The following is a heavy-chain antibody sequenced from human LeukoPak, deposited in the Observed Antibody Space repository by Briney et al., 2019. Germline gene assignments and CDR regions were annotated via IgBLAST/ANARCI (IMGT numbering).Heavy chain of an antibody. Sequence: GGSLRLSCAASGFTFSAHAIHWVRQTPGKGLEWVAVMSFDGNNKYYADSVKGRFTISRDNSKNTLYLQMNSLKPEDTAVYFCARDGDTAIRGVNFDYWGQGTLVTVSS. CDR1: GFTFSAHA. D-gene: IGHD3-10*01. J-gene: IGHJ4*02. CDR3: ARDGDTAIRGVNFDY. CDR2: MSFDGNNK. V-gene: IGHV3-30-3*01.